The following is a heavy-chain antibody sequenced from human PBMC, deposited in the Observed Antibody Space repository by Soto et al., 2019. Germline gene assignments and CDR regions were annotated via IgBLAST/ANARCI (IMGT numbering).Heavy chain of an antibody. Sequence: GGSLRLSCAASGFTFSSYGMHWVRQAPGKGLEWVAVISYDGSNKYYADSVKGRFTISRDNSKNTLYLQMNSLRAEDTAVYYCAKDLYRYSYGHSPFDYWGQGTLVTVSS. D-gene: IGHD5-18*01. CDR2: ISYDGSNK. CDR1: GFTFSSYG. V-gene: IGHV3-30*18. CDR3: AKDLYRYSYGHSPFDY. J-gene: IGHJ4*02.